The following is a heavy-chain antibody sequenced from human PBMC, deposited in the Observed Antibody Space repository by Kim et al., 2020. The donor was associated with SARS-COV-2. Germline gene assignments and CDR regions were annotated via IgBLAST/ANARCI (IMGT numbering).Heavy chain of an antibody. J-gene: IGHJ4*02. Sequence: GGSLRLSCAASGFTFSTYGMSWVRQAPGKGLEWVSGISGRDGSTYYTDSVKGRFTISRDNSKNTLYLQMNSLRAEDTAVYYCAKFYVVTGTRPFFDSWGQGNMVTVST. D-gene: IGHD2-15*01. V-gene: IGHV3-23*01. CDR2: ISGRDGST. CDR1: GFTFSTYG. CDR3: AKFYVVTGTRPFFDS.